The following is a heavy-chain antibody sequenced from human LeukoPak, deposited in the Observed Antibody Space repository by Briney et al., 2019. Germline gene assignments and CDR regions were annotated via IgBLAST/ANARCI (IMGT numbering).Heavy chain of an antibody. Sequence: PSETLSLTCAVYGGSFSGYYWSWIRQPPGKGLEWIGEINHSGSTNYNPSLKSRVTISVDTSKNQFSLKLSSVTAADTAVCYCARVKGSSSSRDWGQGTLVTVSS. J-gene: IGHJ4*02. CDR2: INHSGST. CDR3: ARVKGSSSSRD. D-gene: IGHD6-13*01. V-gene: IGHV4-34*01. CDR1: GGSFSGYY.